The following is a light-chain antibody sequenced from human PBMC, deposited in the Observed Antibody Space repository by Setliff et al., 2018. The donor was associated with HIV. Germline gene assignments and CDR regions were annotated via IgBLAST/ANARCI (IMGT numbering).Light chain of an antibody. V-gene: IGLV2-11*01. J-gene: IGLJ1*01. CDR3: CSYAGSYNLYV. CDR1: SSDVGGYKY. Sequence: QSVLPQPRSVSGSPGQSITISCTGTSSDVGGYKYVSWYQQYPGKAPKLMIYDVNKRPSGVPDRFSGSKSGNSASLTISGLQAEDEADYYCCSYAGSYNLYVFGSGTKVTVL. CDR2: DVN.